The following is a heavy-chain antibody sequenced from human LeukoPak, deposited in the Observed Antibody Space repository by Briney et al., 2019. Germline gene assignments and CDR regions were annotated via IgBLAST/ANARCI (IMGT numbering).Heavy chain of an antibody. J-gene: IGHJ4*02. D-gene: IGHD6-6*01. CDR2: ISSSGSNI. CDR3: ARGRPFDY. CDR1: GFTFSIYT. V-gene: IGHV3-21*01. Sequence: GGSLRLSCAVSGFTFSIYTMNWVRQAPGKGLEWVSSISSSGSNIYHADSVKGRFTISRDNAKNSLYLQTNSLRAEDTAVYYCARGRPFDYWGQGTLVTVSS.